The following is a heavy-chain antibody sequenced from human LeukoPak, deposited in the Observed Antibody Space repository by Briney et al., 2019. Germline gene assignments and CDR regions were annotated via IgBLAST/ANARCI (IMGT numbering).Heavy chain of an antibody. CDR3: AKGGLGAVDYFDP. CDR1: GFTFNIYA. V-gene: IGHV3-23*01. D-gene: IGHD6-19*01. J-gene: IGHJ5*02. CDR2: ISSDARRT. Sequence: QPGGFLRLSCAASGFTFNIYAMSWVRQAPGKGLELVLVISSDARRTYYAESVKGRFTISRDNSKNTVYLQMNSLRAGDTAVYSCAKGGLGAVDYFDPWGQGTLVTVSS.